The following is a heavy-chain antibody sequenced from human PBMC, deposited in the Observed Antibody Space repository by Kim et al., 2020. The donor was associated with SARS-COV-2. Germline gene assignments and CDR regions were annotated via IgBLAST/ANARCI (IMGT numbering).Heavy chain of an antibody. V-gene: IGHV3-23*01. CDR3: AKDWRHIVQTFDY. Sequence: YADSVKGRFTISRDNSKNTLYLQMNSLRAEDTAVYYCAKDWRHIVQTFDYWGQGTLVTVSS. J-gene: IGHJ4*02. D-gene: IGHD5-12*01.